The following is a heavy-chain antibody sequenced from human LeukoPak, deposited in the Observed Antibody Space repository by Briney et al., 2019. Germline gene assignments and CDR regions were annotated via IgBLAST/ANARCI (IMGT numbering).Heavy chain of an antibody. CDR3: ARATAMHVDIVATIPVTDAFDI. CDR2: INTDGSST. Sequence: PGGSLRLSCAASGFTFSSYWMYWVRQAPGKGLVWVSRINTDGSSTSYADSVKGRFTISRDNAKNTLYLQMNSLRAEDTAVYYCARATAMHVDIVATIPVTDAFDIWGQGTMVTVSS. CDR1: GFTFSSYW. J-gene: IGHJ3*02. V-gene: IGHV3-74*01. D-gene: IGHD5-12*01.